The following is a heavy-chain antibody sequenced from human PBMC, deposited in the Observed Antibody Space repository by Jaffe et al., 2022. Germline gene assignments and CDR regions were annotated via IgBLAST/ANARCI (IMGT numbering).Heavy chain of an antibody. V-gene: IGHV3-72*01. CDR2: TRNKANRYTT. J-gene: IGHJ4*02. Sequence: EVQLVESGGGLVQPGGSLRLSCAASGFTFSDHYMDWVRQAPGKGLEWVGRTRNKANRYTTEYAASVKDRFTISRDDSKNSLYLQMNSLRTEDTAVYYCVRVFGTTVGLDYFDYWGRGTLVTVSS. D-gene: IGHD1-1*01. CDR1: GFTFSDHY. CDR3: VRVFGTTVGLDYFDY.